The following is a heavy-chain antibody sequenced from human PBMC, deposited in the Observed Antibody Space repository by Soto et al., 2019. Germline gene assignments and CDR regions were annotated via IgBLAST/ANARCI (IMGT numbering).Heavy chain of an antibody. CDR1: GSTFTGYA. Sequence: VXSVKVSCXSSGSTFTGYAMHLVRQAPGQRLEWMGWINAGNGNTKYSQKFQGRVTITRDTSASTAYMELSSLRSEDTAVYYCARTGDYGYYYYGMDVWGQGTTVTVSS. D-gene: IGHD3-10*01. CDR2: INAGNGNT. J-gene: IGHJ6*02. V-gene: IGHV1-3*01. CDR3: ARTGDYGYYYYGMDV.